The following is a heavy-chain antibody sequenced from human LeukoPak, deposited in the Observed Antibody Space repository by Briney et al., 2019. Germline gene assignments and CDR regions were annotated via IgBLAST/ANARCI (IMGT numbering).Heavy chain of an antibody. V-gene: IGHV1-2*06. J-gene: IGHJ4*02. D-gene: IGHD3-22*01. CDR3: ARVGYYESSGYYEY. CDR1: GYTLTDYY. Sequence: ASVKVSCKASGYTLTDYYMHCVRQAPGQGLEGVGRINPNSGGTNYAQKFQGRVTMTRDTSISTVYMELSRLRSDDTAVYYCARVGYYESSGYYEYWGQGTLVTVSS. CDR2: INPNSGGT.